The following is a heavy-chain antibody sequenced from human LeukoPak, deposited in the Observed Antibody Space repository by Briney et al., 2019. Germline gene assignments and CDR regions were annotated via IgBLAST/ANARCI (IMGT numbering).Heavy chain of an antibody. CDR1: GYTFTSYG. V-gene: IGHV1-18*01. D-gene: IGHD6-19*01. J-gene: IGHJ4*02. CDR2: ISAYNSNT. CDR3: ARDWRIAVAGTGIDY. Sequence: ALVKVSCKASGYTFTSYGISWVRQAPGQGLEWMGWISAYNSNTNYAQTLQGRVTMTTDTSTSTAYMELRSLRSDDTAVYYCARDWRIAVAGTGIDYWGQGTLVTVSS.